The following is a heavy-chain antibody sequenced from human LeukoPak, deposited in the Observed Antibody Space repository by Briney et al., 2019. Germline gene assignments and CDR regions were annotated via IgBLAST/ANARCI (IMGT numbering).Heavy chain of an antibody. D-gene: IGHD3-22*01. CDR1: VFTFSSYA. CDR3: ATDYDSSGYYLGYFDY. J-gene: IGHJ4*02. CDR2: ISYDGSNK. Sequence: GGSLRLSCAASVFTFSSYAMHWVRQAPGKGLEWVAVISYDGSNKYYADSVKGRFTISRDNSKNTLYLQMNSLRAEDTAVYYCATDYDSSGYYLGYFDYWGQGTLVTVSS. V-gene: IGHV3-30*04.